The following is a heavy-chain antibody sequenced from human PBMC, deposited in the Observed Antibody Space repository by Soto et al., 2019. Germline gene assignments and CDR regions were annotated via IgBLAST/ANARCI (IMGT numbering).Heavy chain of an antibody. D-gene: IGHD4-17*01. V-gene: IGHV1-46*01. CDR1: GYTFTSYY. J-gene: IGHJ4*02. CDR2: INPSGGST. CDR3: ARDLHEAAVTNYILDY. Sequence: ASVEVSCKASGYTFTSYYMHWVRQAPGQGLEWMGIINPSGGSTSYAQKFQGRVTMTRDTSTSTVYMELSSLRSEDTAVYYCARDLHEAAVTNYILDYWGQGTLVTVSS.